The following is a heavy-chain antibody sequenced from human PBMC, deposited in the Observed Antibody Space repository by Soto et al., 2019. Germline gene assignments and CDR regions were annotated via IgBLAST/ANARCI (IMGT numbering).Heavy chain of an antibody. CDR1: GGTFSSYA. Sequence: GASVKVSCKASGGTFSSYAISWARQAPGQGLEWMGGIIPIFGTANYAQKFQGRVTITADESTSTAYMELSSLRSEDTAVYYCARVYVAPAALDYYYYGMDVWGQGTTVTVSS. CDR2: IIPIFGTA. CDR3: ARVYVAPAALDYYYYGMDV. V-gene: IGHV1-69*13. D-gene: IGHD2-2*01. J-gene: IGHJ6*02.